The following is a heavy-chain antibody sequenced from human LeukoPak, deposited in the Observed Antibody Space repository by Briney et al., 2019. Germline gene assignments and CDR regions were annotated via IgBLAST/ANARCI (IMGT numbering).Heavy chain of an antibody. CDR2: ITGSSSTI. V-gene: IGHV3-48*01. Sequence: GGSLRLSCAASGFTFSSFSMNWVRQAPGKGLEWVSFITGSSSTIYYADSVKGRFTISRDNAKNSLYLQMNSLRAEDTAVYYCAREYSGYDNEGDYWGQGTLVTVSS. D-gene: IGHD5-12*01. CDR1: GFTFSSFS. J-gene: IGHJ4*02. CDR3: AREYSGYDNEGDY.